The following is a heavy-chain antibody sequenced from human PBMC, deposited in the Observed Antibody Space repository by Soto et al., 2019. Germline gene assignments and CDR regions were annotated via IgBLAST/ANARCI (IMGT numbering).Heavy chain of an antibody. V-gene: IGHV3-30*14. Sequence: QVQLVESGGGVVQPGKSLRLSCAASGLTFSTYTLHWVRQAPGKGLVWVALISDDGSDKFYADSVKGRFIISRDNSQSALYLQMNSLRTEDTAVDYCSAMSRSGYSFDFWGQGTLVTVSS. CDR2: ISDDGSDK. CDR1: GLTFSTYT. J-gene: IGHJ4*02. D-gene: IGHD3-3*01. CDR3: SAMSRSGYSFDF.